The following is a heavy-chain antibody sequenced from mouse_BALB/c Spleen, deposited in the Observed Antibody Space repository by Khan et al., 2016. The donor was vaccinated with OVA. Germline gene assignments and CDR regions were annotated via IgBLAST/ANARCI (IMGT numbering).Heavy chain of an antibody. CDR3: ARSTYRYAFVY. CDR2: IIYTGYT. J-gene: IGHJ3*01. D-gene: IGHD2-14*01. Sequence: EVQLQESGPSLVKPSQTLSFTCSVTGDSITTGYWNWIRKFPGNKLEYMGYIIYTGYTYYNPSLKSRISITRHTSNNQYYLQLNSVTDEDTATYYGARSTYRYAFVYWGQGTLVTVSA. V-gene: IGHV3-8*02. CDR1: GDSITTGY.